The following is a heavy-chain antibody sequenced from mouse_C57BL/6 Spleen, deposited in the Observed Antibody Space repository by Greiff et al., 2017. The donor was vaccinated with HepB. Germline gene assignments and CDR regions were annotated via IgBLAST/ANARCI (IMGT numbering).Heavy chain of an antibody. Sequence: EVQGVESGGGLVQPKGSLKLSCAASGFTFNTYAMHWVRQAPGKGLEWVARIRSKSSNYATYYADSVKDRFTISRDDSQSMLYLQMNNLKTEDTAMYYCVRERGLYYGYDSFAYWGQGTLVTVSA. V-gene: IGHV10-3*01. CDR2: IRSKSSNYAT. CDR1: GFTFNTYA. CDR3: VRERGLYYGYDSFAY. J-gene: IGHJ3*01. D-gene: IGHD2-2*01.